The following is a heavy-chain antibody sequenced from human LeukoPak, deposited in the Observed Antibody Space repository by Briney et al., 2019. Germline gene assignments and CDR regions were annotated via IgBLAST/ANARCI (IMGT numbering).Heavy chain of an antibody. Sequence: GGSLRLSCAASGFTFDDYGMSWVRQAPGKGLEWVSGINWNGGSTGYADSVKGRFTISRDNAKNSLYLQMNSLRAEDTALYYCARDPRRFHRDCVGWFDPWGQGTLVTVSS. CDR1: GFTFDDYG. CDR3: ARDPRRFHRDCVGWFDP. D-gene: IGHD2-21*02. CDR2: INWNGGST. J-gene: IGHJ5*02. V-gene: IGHV3-20*04.